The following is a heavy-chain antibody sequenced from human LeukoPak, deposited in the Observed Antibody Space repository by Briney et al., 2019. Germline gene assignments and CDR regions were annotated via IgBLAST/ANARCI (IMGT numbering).Heavy chain of an antibody. CDR1: GYTFTGYY. Sequence: ASVKVSCKASGYTFTGYYLHWVRQAPGQGLEWMGWISPNSGGTNYAQKFQGRVTMTRDTSISTAYMELSRLRSDVTAVYYCARRYSSGWYYFDYWGQGTLVTVSS. J-gene: IGHJ4*02. D-gene: IGHD6-19*01. CDR2: ISPNSGGT. V-gene: IGHV1-2*02. CDR3: ARRYSSGWYYFDY.